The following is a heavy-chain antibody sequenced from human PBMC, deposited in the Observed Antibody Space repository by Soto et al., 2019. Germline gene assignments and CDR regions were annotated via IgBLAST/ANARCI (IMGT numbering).Heavy chain of an antibody. CDR1: GFTFSGSA. D-gene: IGHD3-16*01. CDR3: TLTLSDYYYGMDV. V-gene: IGHV3-73*02. Sequence: EVQLVESGGGLVQPGGSLKLSCAASGFTFSGSAMHWVRQASGKGLEWVGRIRSKANSYATAYAASVKGRFTISRDDSKNTAYLQMNSLKTEDTAVYYWTLTLSDYYYGMDVWGQGTTVTVSS. J-gene: IGHJ6*02. CDR2: IRSKANSYAT.